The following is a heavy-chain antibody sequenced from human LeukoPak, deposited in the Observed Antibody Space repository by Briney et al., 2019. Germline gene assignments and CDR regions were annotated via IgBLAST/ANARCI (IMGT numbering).Heavy chain of an antibody. J-gene: IGHJ4*02. V-gene: IGHV1-46*01. CDR2: INPRVGST. CDR3: ARGSPPRRNYDSRGYYSYYFDY. Sequence: ASVKVSCKASGYTFTNYYMHWVRQAPGQGLEWMGIINPRVGSTRYAQKFQGRVTMTGDMSTSTVYMELSSLRSEDTAVYYCARGSPPRRNYDSRGYYSYYFDYWGQGTLVTVSS. CDR1: GYTFTNYY. D-gene: IGHD3-22*01.